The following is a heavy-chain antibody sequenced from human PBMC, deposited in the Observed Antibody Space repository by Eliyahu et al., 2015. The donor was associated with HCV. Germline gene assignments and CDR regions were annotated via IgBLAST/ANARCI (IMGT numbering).Heavy chain of an antibody. V-gene: IGHV3-23*01. CDR1: GFTFSSYA. CDR3: AKGNDIRPHTHFDY. J-gene: IGHJ4*02. CDR2: IRGXGGST. Sequence: EVQLLESGXGLVQPGGSLRLSCAASGFTFSSYAMXWARQTPGKGLXWVSXIRGXGGSTYYVDSVKGRFTISRDTSKNTLYLQMNSLRAEDTGLYYCAKGNDIRPHTHFDYWGQGTLVTVSS. D-gene: IGHD2-15*01.